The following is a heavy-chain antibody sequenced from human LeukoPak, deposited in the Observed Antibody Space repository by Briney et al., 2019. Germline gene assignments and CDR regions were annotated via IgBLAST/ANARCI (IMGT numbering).Heavy chain of an antibody. J-gene: IGHJ5*02. CDR3: ARDPHSSGYYYGGWFDP. CDR1: GYTFTSYY. Sequence: ASVKVSCKASGYTFTSYYMHWVRQAPGQGLEWMGIINPSGGSTSYAQKFQGRVTMTRDTSTSTVYMELSSLRSEDTAVYYCARDPHSSGYYYGGWFDPWGQGTLVTVSS. CDR2: INPSGGST. V-gene: IGHV1-46*01. D-gene: IGHD3-22*01.